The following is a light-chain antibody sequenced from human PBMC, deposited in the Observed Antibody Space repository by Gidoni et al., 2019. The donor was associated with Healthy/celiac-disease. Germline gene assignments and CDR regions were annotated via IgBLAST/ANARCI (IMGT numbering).Light chain of an antibody. CDR3: QQYYTTPFT. CDR2: LAS. Sequence: DIVMTQSPDSLAVSLGERATINCKSSQSVLYSSNNKNYLAWYQQKPGQPPKLLIFLASTRESGVPDRISGSGSGTDFTLTISRPQAEDVAVYYCQQYYTTPFTFGPGTKVDIK. V-gene: IGKV4-1*01. CDR1: QSVLYSSNNKNY. J-gene: IGKJ3*01.